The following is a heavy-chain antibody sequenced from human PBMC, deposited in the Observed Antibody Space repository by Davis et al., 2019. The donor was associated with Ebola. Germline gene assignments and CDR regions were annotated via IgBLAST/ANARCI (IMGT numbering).Heavy chain of an antibody. CDR3: AKDPNGSSNWNYFDY. J-gene: IGHJ4*02. V-gene: IGHV3-23*01. D-gene: IGHD6-6*01. CDR1: GFTFSSYA. CDR2: ISSGASNT. Sequence: GESLKISCAASGFTFSSYAMNWVRHAPGRGLEWVSAISSGASNTYYADSVKGRFTISRDNSKNTLFLQMNSLRAEDTAVYYCAKDPNGSSNWNYFDYWGQGTLVTVSS.